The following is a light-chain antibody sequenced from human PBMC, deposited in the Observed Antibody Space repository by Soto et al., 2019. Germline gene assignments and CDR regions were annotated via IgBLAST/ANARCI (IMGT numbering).Light chain of an antibody. V-gene: IGLV2-14*03. Sequence: QSALTQPASVSGSPGQSITISCAGTSSDVGGYNFVSWYQQHPGKAPKLMIYDVSDRPSGVSNRFSGSKSGNTASLTISGLQAEDDADYYCSSYSRSDTNYVFGTGTKLTVL. CDR3: SSYSRSDTNYV. J-gene: IGLJ1*01. CDR2: DVS. CDR1: SSDVGGYNF.